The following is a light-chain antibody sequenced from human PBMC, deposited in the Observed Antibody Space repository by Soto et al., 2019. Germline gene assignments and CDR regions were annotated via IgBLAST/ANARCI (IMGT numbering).Light chain of an antibody. CDR2: GAS. CDR3: QQYNDWPPGYT. V-gene: IGKV3-15*01. CDR1: QSVSSN. Sequence: EIVMTQSPATLSVSPGERATLHCRAIQSVSSNLGWYQHKPGQAPRLLIYGASTRATGIPARFSGSGSGTDFTLTISGLQSEDFAVYYCQQYNDWPPGYTFGQGTKVDI. J-gene: IGKJ2*01.